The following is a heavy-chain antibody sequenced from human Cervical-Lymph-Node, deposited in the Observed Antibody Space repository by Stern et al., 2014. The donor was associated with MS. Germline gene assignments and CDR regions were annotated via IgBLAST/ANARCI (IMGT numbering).Heavy chain of an antibody. Sequence: VHLVESGAEVKKPGASVMVSCKASGYTFTNYGIHWVRQAPGQRLEWMGGIDAGNGDTKYSQKFQGRVTFSRDTSASTAYMDLSSLTSEDTAVYYCAGGTRGYYQPFDCWGQGTLVTVSS. CDR2: IDAGNGDT. V-gene: IGHV1-3*01. D-gene: IGHD3-22*01. J-gene: IGHJ4*02. CDR3: AGGTRGYYQPFDC. CDR1: GYTFTNYG.